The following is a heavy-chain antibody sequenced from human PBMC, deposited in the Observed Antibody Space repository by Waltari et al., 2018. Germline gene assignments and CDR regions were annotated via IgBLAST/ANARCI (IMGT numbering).Heavy chain of an antibody. D-gene: IGHD5-12*01. J-gene: IGHJ4*02. Sequence: QVQLQQWGAGLLKPSETLSLTCAVYGGSFSGYYWSWIRQPPGKGLEWIGEINRSGSTNYNPSLKSRVTISVDTSKNQFSLKLSSVTAADTAVYYCARGGRGRRYFDYWGQGTLVTVSS. CDR2: INRSGST. CDR1: GGSFSGYY. V-gene: IGHV4-34*01. CDR3: ARGGRGRRYFDY.